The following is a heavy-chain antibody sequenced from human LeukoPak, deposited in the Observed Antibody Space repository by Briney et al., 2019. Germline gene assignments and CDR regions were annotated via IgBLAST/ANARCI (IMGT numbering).Heavy chain of an antibody. CDR1: GGSISSYY. CDR3: ARGRSYFAQADY. CDR2: IYYSGST. J-gene: IGHJ4*02. V-gene: IGHV4-59*12. D-gene: IGHD1-26*01. Sequence: PSETLSLTCTVSGGSISSYYWSWIRQPPGKGLEWIGYIYYSGSTNYNPSLKSRVTISVDTSKNQFSLKLSSVTAADTAVYYCARGRSYFAQADYWGQGTLVTVSS.